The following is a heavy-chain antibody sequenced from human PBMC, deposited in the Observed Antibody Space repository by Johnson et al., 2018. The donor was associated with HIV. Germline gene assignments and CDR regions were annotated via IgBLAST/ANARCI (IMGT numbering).Heavy chain of an antibody. CDR3: AKAIGGHDAVDI. CDR1: GFTFSSYA. Sequence: QVQLVESGGGVVQPGRSLRLSCAASGFTFSSYAMHWVRQAPGKGLEWVAVISYDGSNKYYADSVKGRFTISRDNSKNKLYLQMNSLRAEDTAVYYCAKAIGGHDAVDIWGQGTMVTVSS. J-gene: IGHJ3*02. D-gene: IGHD3-16*01. V-gene: IGHV3-30-3*01. CDR2: ISYDGSNK.